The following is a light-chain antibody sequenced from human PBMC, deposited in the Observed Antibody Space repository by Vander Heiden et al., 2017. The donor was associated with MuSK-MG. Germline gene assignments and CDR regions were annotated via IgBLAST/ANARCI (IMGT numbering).Light chain of an antibody. Sequence: AIRMTQSPSSFSASAGDRVTITCRASQAINSQLAWYQLKPGKAPKLLIYGATTRQGGVPSRFSGSGSGTDFTLTISDLQSEDIATYSWQQDYNSWTFGQGTKVEIK. CDR2: GAT. V-gene: IGKV1-8*01. CDR3: QQDYNSWT. J-gene: IGKJ1*01. CDR1: QAINSQ.